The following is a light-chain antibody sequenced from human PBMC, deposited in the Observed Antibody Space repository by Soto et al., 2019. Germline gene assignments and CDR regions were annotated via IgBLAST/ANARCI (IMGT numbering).Light chain of an antibody. Sequence: QSVLTQPASVSGSPGQSITISCTGTSSDVGTYNLVSWYQQHPGKAPKLMIYEASKRPSGVSNRFSGSKSGTPASLTISGLQAEDEAAYYCCSYAGSSAFYVFGTGTSSPS. CDR3: CSYAGSSAFYV. J-gene: IGLJ1*01. CDR1: SSDVGTYNL. CDR2: EAS. V-gene: IGLV2-23*01.